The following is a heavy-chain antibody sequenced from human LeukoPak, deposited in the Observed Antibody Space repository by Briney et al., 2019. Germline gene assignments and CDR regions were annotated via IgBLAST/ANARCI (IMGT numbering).Heavy chain of an antibody. CDR3: ARGMWELLYYYYYYMDV. D-gene: IGHD1-26*01. CDR2: ISSSSSYI. Sequence: PGGSLRLSCAASGFTFSSYSMNWVRQAPGKGLEWVSSISSSSSYIYYADSVKGRFTISRDNAKNSLYLQMNSLRAEDTAVYYCARGMWELLYYYYYYMDVWGKGTTVTVSS. CDR1: GFTFSSYS. V-gene: IGHV3-21*01. J-gene: IGHJ6*03.